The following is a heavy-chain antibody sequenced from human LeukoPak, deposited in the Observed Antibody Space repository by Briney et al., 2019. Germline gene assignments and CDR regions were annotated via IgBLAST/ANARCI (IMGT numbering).Heavy chain of an antibody. CDR3: ASIPKFYCSGGSCYSGGY. D-gene: IGHD2-15*01. Sequence: GGSLRLSCAASGFTFSSYEMNWVRQAPGKGLEWASCISSSGSTIYYADSVKGRFTISRDNAKNSLYLQMNSLRAEDTAVYYCASIPKFYCSGGSCYSGGYWGQGTLVTVSS. J-gene: IGHJ4*02. V-gene: IGHV3-48*03. CDR1: GFTFSSYE. CDR2: ISSSGSTI.